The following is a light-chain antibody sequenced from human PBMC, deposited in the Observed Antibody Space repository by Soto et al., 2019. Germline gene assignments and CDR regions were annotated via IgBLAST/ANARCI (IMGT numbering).Light chain of an antibody. CDR1: SSDVGGYDY. Sequence: QSAVTQPPSASGSPGQSVTSSCTGTSSDVGGYDYVSWYQQHPGKAPKLMIYEVTKRPSGVPDRFSGSKSGNTASLTVSGLQAEDEADYYCSSYAGSNNFVLGTGTKVTVL. CDR2: EVT. V-gene: IGLV2-8*01. J-gene: IGLJ1*01. CDR3: SSYAGSNNFV.